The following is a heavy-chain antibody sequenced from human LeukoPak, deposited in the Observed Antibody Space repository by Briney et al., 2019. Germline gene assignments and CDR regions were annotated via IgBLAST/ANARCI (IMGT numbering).Heavy chain of an antibody. J-gene: IGHJ4*02. V-gene: IGHV4-4*02. Sequence: SETLSLTCAVSGGSISNSNWWSWVRQPPGKGLEWIGEIYHSGNTNYNPSLKSRVTITVDTSKNQFSLELNSVTAADTALYFCTTLYYYDTTGYYWRGFDYWGQGTLVTVSS. CDR2: IYHSGNT. D-gene: IGHD3-22*01. CDR3: TTLYYYDTTGYYWRGFDY. CDR1: GGSISNSNW.